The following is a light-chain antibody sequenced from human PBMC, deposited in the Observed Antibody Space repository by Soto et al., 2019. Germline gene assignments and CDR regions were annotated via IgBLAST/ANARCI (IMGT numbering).Light chain of an antibody. J-gene: IGKJ3*01. Sequence: DIQMTQSPSTLSASVGDRVTITCRASQSISSWLAWYQQKPGKAPKLLIYDASSLESGVPSRFSGSGSGTEFTLTISSLQPDDFATYYCQQYNSPFTFGPGTKVDNK. CDR3: QQYNSPFT. CDR2: DAS. V-gene: IGKV1-5*01. CDR1: QSISSW.